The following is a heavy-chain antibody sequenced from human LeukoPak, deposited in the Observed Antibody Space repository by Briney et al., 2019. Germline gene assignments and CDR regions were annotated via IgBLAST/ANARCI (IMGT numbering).Heavy chain of an antibody. V-gene: IGHV3-23*01. J-gene: IGHJ4*02. Sequence: GSLRLSCCGSGFTLSRYAMGWVRQAPGEGLEGVSAISGSGGSAYYADSVKGRFTISRDNSKNTLYLQMNSLRAEDTAVYYCAKALNGSYYVWGQGTLVTVSS. D-gene: IGHD1-26*01. CDR3: AKALNGSYYV. CDR2: ISGSGGSA. CDR1: GFTLSRYA.